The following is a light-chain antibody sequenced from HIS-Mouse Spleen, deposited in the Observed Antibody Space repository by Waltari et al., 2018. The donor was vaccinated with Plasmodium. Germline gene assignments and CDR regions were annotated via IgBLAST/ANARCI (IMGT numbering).Light chain of an antibody. CDR3: CSYAGSSTFVV. Sequence: QSALTQPASVSGSPGQSITISCTGTSSDVGSYNLVPWYQQQPGKAPKLMIYEGSTRPAGVSNRFSGSKSGNTASLTISGLQAEDEADYYCCSYAGSSTFVVFGGGTKLTVL. CDR1: SSDVGSYNL. CDR2: EGS. V-gene: IGLV2-23*03. J-gene: IGLJ2*01.